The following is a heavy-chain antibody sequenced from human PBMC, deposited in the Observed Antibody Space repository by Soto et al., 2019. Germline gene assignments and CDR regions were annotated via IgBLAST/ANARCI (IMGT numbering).Heavy chain of an antibody. CDR3: ARDPPGTGWAFNY. D-gene: IGHD6-19*01. J-gene: IGHJ4*02. Sequence: PVGCGRLACGAAGFTVNAHAMHGVRGTPGKGLEGVAFICSAGSNKYYADSGKGRATISRDNSKRTVDLQLNSLRAEDTAVYYWARDPPGTGWAFNYCRKRTMVTASS. V-gene: IGHV3-30*02. CDR2: ICSAGSNK. CDR1: GFTVNAHA.